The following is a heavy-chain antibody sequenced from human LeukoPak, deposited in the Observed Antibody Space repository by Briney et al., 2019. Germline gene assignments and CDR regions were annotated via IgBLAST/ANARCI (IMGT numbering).Heavy chain of an antibody. J-gene: IGHJ4*02. CDR3: ARDSVWRGPPIAVAGTDF. V-gene: IGHV3-21*01. CDR1: GFTFSSYS. Sequence: GGSLRLSCAASGFTFSSYSMNWVRQAPGKGLEWVSSISPSSTYIYYADSMKGRFTISRDNAKNSLYLQMNSLRAEDTAMYYCARDSVWRGPPIAVAGTDFWGRGTLVTVSS. CDR2: ISPSSTYI. D-gene: IGHD6-19*01.